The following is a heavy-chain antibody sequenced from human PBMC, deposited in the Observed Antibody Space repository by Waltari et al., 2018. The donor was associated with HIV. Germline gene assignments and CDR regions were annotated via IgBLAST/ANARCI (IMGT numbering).Heavy chain of an antibody. Sequence: EVQLMESGGGCFQFGGGLRLSWAAPGLPSGNYWIGWFRQTRGKRVEGVACIEDIGSRRYYMGSVKGRCTISRDNAKNSIFLQMNSLRAEDTAVYYCARIGTFPHNDAIDFLGQGTTVAVSS. CDR1: GLPSGNYW. J-gene: IGHJ6*02. CDR2: IEDIGSRR. V-gene: IGHV3-7*01. CDR3: ARIGTFPHNDAIDF. D-gene: IGHD1-1*01.